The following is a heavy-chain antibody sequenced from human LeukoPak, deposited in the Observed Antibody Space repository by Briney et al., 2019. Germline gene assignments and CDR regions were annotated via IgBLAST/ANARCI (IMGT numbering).Heavy chain of an antibody. CDR3: ARGRRYFDWLLSDY. CDR1: GFTFSSYE. CDR2: ISSSGSTI. Sequence: GGSLRLSCAASGFTFSSYEMNWVRQAPGKGLEWVSYISSSGSTIYYADSVKGRFTISRDNAKNSLYLQMNSLRAEGTAVYYCARGRRYFDWLLSDYWGQGTLVTVSS. V-gene: IGHV3-48*03. J-gene: IGHJ4*02. D-gene: IGHD3-9*01.